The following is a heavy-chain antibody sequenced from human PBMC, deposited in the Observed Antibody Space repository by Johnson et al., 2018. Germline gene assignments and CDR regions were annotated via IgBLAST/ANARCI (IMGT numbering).Heavy chain of an antibody. J-gene: IGHJ3*02. CDR2: ISYDVSNK. D-gene: IGHD4-23*01. V-gene: IGHV3-30*18. CDR3: AKYHDGNSGAFDI. CDR1: GFSFSNYG. Sequence: VQLVESGGGLVKPGRSLRLSCAASGFSFSNYGMHWVRQAPGKGLEWVAVISYDVSNKYYADSVKGRFTISRDNSKNTLYLQMNSLRTQDTAVYYCAKYHDGNSGAFDIWGQGTMVTVSS.